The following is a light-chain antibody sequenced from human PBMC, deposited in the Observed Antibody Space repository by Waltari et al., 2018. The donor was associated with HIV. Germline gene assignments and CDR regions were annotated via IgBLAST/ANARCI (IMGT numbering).Light chain of an antibody. CDR1: SGDIGSYNF. Sequence: QSVLTQPASVSGFAGQSITIPCGGSSGDIGSYNFVSWYYSRPYEAPRLILYDVRSRPSGVSTRFACSKTGNTASLTISGLNSEDDGVYYCCSYSRGGDSYVVGPGT. V-gene: IGLV2-14*01. CDR2: DVR. J-gene: IGLJ1*01. CDR3: CSYSRGGDSYV.